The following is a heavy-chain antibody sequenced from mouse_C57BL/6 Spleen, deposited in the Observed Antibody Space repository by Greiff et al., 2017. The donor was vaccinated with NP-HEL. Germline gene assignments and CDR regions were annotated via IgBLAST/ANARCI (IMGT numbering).Heavy chain of an antibody. Sequence: EVQLQESGPGLVKPSQSLSLTCSVTGYSITSGYYWNWIRQFPGNKLEWMGYISYDGSNNYNPSLKNRISITRDTSKNQFFLKLNSVTTEDTATYYCARDLTLAWFAYWGQGTLVTVSA. D-gene: IGHD4-1*01. V-gene: IGHV3-6*01. J-gene: IGHJ3*01. CDR1: GYSITSGYY. CDR2: ISYDGSN. CDR3: ARDLTLAWFAY.